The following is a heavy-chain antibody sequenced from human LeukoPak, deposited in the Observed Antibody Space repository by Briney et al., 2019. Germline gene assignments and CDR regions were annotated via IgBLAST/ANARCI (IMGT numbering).Heavy chain of an antibody. Sequence: SETLSLTCAVSGVSISSSNWWSWVRQPPGKGLEWIGEIYHSGSTNYNPSLKSRVTISVDKSKNQFSLKLSSVTAADTAVYYCVRQYYYDRSGPSFDIWGQGTMVTVSS. J-gene: IGHJ3*02. CDR2: IYHSGST. D-gene: IGHD3-22*01. V-gene: IGHV4-4*02. CDR3: VRQYYYDRSGPSFDI. CDR1: GVSISSSNW.